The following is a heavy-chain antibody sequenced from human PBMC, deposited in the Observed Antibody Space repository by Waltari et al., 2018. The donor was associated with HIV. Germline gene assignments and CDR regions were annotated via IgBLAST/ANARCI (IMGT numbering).Heavy chain of an antibody. J-gene: IGHJ3*02. Sequence: EVQLVESGGGLVQPGGSLRLSCAASGFTFSSYWMSWVRQAPGKGLEWVANIKKDGSEKYYVDSVKGRFTISRDNAKNSLYLQMNSLIAEDTAVYYCARVAVAGFYAFDIWGQGTMVTVSS. CDR2: IKKDGSEK. D-gene: IGHD6-19*01. CDR1: GFTFSSYW. CDR3: ARVAVAGFYAFDI. V-gene: IGHV3-7*01.